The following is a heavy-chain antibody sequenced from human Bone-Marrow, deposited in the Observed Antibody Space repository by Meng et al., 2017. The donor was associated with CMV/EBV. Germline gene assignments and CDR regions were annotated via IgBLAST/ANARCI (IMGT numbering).Heavy chain of an antibody. D-gene: IGHD3-16*02. Sequence: GESLKISCAASGFTFSNAWMSWVRQAPGKGLEWVGRIKSKTDGGTTDHAAPVKGRFTISRDDSKNTLYLQMNSLKTEDTAVYYCTTDTDMITFGGVIVIGDAFDIRGQGTMVTVSS. CDR2: IKSKTDGGTT. V-gene: IGHV3-15*01. CDR3: TTDTDMITFGGVIVIGDAFDI. J-gene: IGHJ3*02. CDR1: GFTFSNAW.